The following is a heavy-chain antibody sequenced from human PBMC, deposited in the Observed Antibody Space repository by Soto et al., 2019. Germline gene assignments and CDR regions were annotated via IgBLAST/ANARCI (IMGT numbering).Heavy chain of an antibody. CDR1: GGTFSSYA. CDR3: AIGYCSSTSCHGLYYGMDV. J-gene: IGHJ6*02. CDR2: IIPIFGTA. V-gene: IGHV1-69*13. D-gene: IGHD2-2*01. Sequence: SVKVSCKASGGTFSSYAISWVRQAPGQGLEWMGGIIPIFGTANYAQKFQGRVTITADESTSTAYMELSSLRSEDTAVYYCAIGYCSSTSCHGLYYGMDVWGQGTTVTVSS.